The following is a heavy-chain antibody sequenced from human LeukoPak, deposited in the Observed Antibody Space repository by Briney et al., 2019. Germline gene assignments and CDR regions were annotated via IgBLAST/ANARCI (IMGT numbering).Heavy chain of an antibody. Sequence: SETLSLTCAVQGASLRGSYWSWIRQPPGKGLQWIGKIDHSGSTHSIPSLKSRVTISLDTSQSQVSLKVNSVTAADTAVYFCARGGNGWYFDLWGRGTLVTVSS. V-gene: IGHV4-34*01. J-gene: IGHJ2*01. CDR3: ARGGNGWYFDL. CDR2: IDHSGST. D-gene: IGHD1-14*01. CDR1: GASLRGSY.